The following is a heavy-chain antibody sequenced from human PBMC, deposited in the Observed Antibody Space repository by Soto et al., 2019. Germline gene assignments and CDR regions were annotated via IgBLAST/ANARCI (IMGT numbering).Heavy chain of an antibody. V-gene: IGHV4-61*01. CDR3: AKRDYAFDS. D-gene: IGHD4-17*01. J-gene: IGHJ4*02. Sequence: PSETLSLTCAVSGDSVTTGSYYWSWIRQPPGKTLEWIGYIYYSGSTNYNPSLKSRATIYTDTSGRHFLLNLTSVTADDTAVYFCAKRDYAFDSWGQGTLVTVSS. CDR1: GDSVTTGSYY. CDR2: IYYSGST.